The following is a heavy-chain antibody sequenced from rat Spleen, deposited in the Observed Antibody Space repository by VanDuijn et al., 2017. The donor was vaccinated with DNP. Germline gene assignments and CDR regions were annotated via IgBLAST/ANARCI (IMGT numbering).Heavy chain of an antibody. Sequence: EVQLVESGGDLVQPGRSLKLSCVASGFTFSTFWMTWIRQVPGKGLEWVALISPDGDRTYYRDSVKGRFTISRDNAKSTLYLQMDSLKSEDTATYFCVTGVYGGYEDWFSYWGQGTLVTVSS. CDR3: VTGVYGGYEDWFSY. CDR1: GFTFSTFW. CDR2: ISPDGDRT. V-gene: IGHV5-31*01. D-gene: IGHD1-11*01. J-gene: IGHJ3*01.